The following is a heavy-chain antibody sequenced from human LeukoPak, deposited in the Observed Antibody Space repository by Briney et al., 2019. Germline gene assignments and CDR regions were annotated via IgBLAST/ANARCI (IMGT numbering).Heavy chain of an antibody. CDR2: ISAYNGNT. CDR1: GYTFTSYG. V-gene: IGHV1-18*01. CDR3: AKSVGATSILRYYYYRDV. J-gene: IGHJ6*03. Sequence: GASVKVSCKASGYTFTSYGISLVRQARGQGLEWMGWISAYNGNTNYAQKLQGRVTMTPDTSTSTAYMELRSLRSDDTAVYYCAKSVGATSILRYYYYRDVWGKGTTVTVSS. D-gene: IGHD1-26*01.